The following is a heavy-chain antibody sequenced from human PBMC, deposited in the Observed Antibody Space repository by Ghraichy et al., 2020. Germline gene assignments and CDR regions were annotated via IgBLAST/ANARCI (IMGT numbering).Heavy chain of an antibody. CDR3: AKDPAPGGYDILTGSLPHDY. Sequence: EGSLRLSCAASGFTFSSYAMSWVRQAPGKGLEWVSAISGSGGSTYYADSVKGRFTISRDNSKNTLYLQMNSLRAEDTAVYYCAKDPAPGGYDILTGSLPHDYWGQGTLVTVSS. CDR2: ISGSGGST. D-gene: IGHD3-9*01. V-gene: IGHV3-23*01. CDR1: GFTFSSYA. J-gene: IGHJ4*02.